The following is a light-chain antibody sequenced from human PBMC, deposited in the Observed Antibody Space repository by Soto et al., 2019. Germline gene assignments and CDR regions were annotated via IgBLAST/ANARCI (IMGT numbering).Light chain of an antibody. V-gene: IGKV1-39*01. CDR2: AAS. CDR1: QNTREY. J-gene: IGKJ1*01. Sequence: DIQMTQSPSSLSASVGDRVTITCRASQNTREYLNWYHQKPGSAPKLLISAASTLQSGVPLRFSGSGSGSVFTLTIYNLQPEDVGSYICQESYTTPWTFGRGTKLEI. CDR3: QESYTTPWT.